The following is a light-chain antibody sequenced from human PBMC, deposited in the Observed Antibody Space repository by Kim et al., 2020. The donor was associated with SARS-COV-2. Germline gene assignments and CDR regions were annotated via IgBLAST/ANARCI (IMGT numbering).Light chain of an antibody. CDR1: QSIGNTY. J-gene: IGKJ1*01. CDR2: GVS. Sequence: EIVLTHSPGTLSLSPGETATLSCRASQSIGNTYLAWYQQKHGQAPRLLVYGVSSRATGIPHRFSGTGSGTDFALIINRLEAEDFAVYFCQQYRTPPWTFGPGTKLEI. V-gene: IGKV3-20*01. CDR3: QQYRTPPWT.